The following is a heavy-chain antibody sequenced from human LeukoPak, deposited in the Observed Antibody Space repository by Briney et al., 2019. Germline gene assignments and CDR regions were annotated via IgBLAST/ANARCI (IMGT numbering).Heavy chain of an antibody. CDR1: GDSISSSNW. J-gene: IGHJ5*02. V-gene: IGHV4-28*03. Sequence: SETLSLTCAVSGDSISSSNWWSWVRQPPGKGLEWIGYVFYSGGAYNNQPLNSRVTTSAVTSTNHFSLKKSTVSAADTAAYYCAGGDYYDGRFGPWGQGTLVTVSS. CDR2: VFYSGGA. CDR3: AGGDYYDGRFGP. D-gene: IGHD3-22*01.